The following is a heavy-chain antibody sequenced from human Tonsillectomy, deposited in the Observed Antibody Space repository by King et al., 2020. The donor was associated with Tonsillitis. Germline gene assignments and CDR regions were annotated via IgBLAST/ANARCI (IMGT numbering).Heavy chain of an antibody. CDR3: ARTLPYYDFWSGYYFDY. Sequence: TLKESGPALVKPTQTLTLTCTFSGFSLSNIGMCVSWIRQPPGKALQWLSVIHWDDDKYYSASLRTRLAISKDTSKNQVVLTMTNMDPVDTATYYCARTLPYYDFWSGYYFDYWGQGTLVTVSS. J-gene: IGHJ4*02. CDR2: IHWDDDK. D-gene: IGHD3-3*01. V-gene: IGHV2-70*01. CDR1: GFSLSNIGMC.